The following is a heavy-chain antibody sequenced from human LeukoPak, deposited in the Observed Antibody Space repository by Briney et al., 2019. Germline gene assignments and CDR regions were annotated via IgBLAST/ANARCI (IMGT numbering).Heavy chain of an antibody. V-gene: IGHV1-8*01. Sequence: ASVTVSFKASGYTFTRYDINWVRQATGQGLEWMGWMNPNSGNTGYAQKFQGRVTMTRNTSISTAYMELSSLRSEDTAVYYCARDLYDILTGSYGMDAWGQGTTVTVSS. CDR1: GYTFTRYD. CDR2: MNPNSGNT. CDR3: ARDLYDILTGSYGMDA. J-gene: IGHJ6*02. D-gene: IGHD3-9*01.